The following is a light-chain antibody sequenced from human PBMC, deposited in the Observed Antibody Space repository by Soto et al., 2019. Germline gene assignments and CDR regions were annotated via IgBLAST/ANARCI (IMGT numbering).Light chain of an antibody. J-gene: IGKJ4*01. V-gene: IGKV3-15*01. CDR1: QSVSSN. CDR2: GAS. CDR3: QQYGSSPPLT. Sequence: ETVMTQSPATLSVSPGERATLSCMASQSVSSNLAWYQQKPGQAPRLLIYGASTRATGIPARFSGSGSGTDFTLTISRLEPEDFAVYYCQQYGSSPPLTFGGGTKVDIK.